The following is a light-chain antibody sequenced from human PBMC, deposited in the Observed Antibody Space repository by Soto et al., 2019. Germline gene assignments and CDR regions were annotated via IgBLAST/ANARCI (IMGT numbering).Light chain of an antibody. Sequence: EIVLTQSPATLSLSPGERATLSCRTSQSVSSYLAWYQQKPGRAPRLLIYDASNRATGIPARFSGSGSGTDFTLTICSLEPEDFAVYYCQQRSNWPPALTFGGGTKVEIK. V-gene: IGKV3-11*01. CDR2: DAS. J-gene: IGKJ4*01. CDR1: QSVSSY. CDR3: QQRSNWPPALT.